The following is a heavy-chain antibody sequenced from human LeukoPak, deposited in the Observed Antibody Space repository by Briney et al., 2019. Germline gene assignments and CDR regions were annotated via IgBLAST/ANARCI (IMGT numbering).Heavy chain of an antibody. CDR2: IYYSGNS. Sequence: PSETLSLTCTVSGGSISSSSYYWGWIRQPPGKGLEWIGSIYYSGNSYYNPSLKSRVTISVDTSKNQFSLKLSSVTAADTAVYYCARGAHPRGKAHDYWGQGTLVTVSS. J-gene: IGHJ4*02. V-gene: IGHV4-39*07. D-gene: IGHD6-6*01. CDR3: ARGAHPRGKAHDY. CDR1: GGSISSSSYY.